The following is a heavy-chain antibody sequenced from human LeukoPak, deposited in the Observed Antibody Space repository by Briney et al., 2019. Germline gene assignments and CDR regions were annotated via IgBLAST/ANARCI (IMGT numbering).Heavy chain of an antibody. J-gene: IGHJ5*02. D-gene: IGHD4-17*01. V-gene: IGHV4-59*12. CDR1: GGSISSYY. CDR2: IYYSGST. CDR3: ARDYGDYGGWFDP. Sequence: SETLSLTCTVSGGSISSYYWGWIRPPPGKGLEWIGCIYYSGSTNYNPPLKSRVTISVDRSKNQFSLRLSSVTAADTAIYYCARDYGDYGGWFDPWGQGILVTVSS.